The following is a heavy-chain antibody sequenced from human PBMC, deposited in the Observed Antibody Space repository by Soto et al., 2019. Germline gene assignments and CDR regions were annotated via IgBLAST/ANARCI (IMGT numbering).Heavy chain of an antibody. D-gene: IGHD4-17*01. V-gene: IGHV1-24*01. CDR3: ATVVDDYVRRWLEP. CDR1: GYTLTELS. Sequence: ASVKVSCKVSGYTLTELSMHWVRQAPGKGLEWMGGFDPEDGETIYAQKFQGRVTMTEDTSTDTAYMELSSLRSEDTAVYSCATVVDDYVRRWLEPWGQGTPVTVSS. CDR2: FDPEDGET. J-gene: IGHJ5*02.